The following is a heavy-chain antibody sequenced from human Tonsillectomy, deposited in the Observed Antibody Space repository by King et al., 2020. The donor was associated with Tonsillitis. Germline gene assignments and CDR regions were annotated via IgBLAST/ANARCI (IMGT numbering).Heavy chain of an antibody. CDR3: ARTLMVYAGDNRFDP. V-gene: IGHV3-74*01. CDR1: GFTFSSYW. CDR2: INSDGSST. Sequence: VQLVESGGGLVQPGGSLRLSCAASGFTFSSYWMHWVRQAPGKGLVWVSRINSDGSSTSYADSVKGRFTISRYNAKNTLYLQMNSLRAEDTAVYYCARTLMVYAGDNRFDPWGQGTLVTVSS. J-gene: IGHJ5*02. D-gene: IGHD2-8*01.